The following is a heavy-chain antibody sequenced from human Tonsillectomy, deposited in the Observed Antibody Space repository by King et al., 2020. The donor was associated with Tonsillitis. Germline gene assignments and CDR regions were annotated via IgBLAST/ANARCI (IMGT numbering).Heavy chain of an antibody. Sequence: QLVQSGGGVVQPGRSLRLSCAASGFTFSSYAMHWVRQAPGKGLEWVAVISYDGSNKYYADSVKGRFTISRDNSKNTLYLQMNSLRAEDTAVYYCARGGYGDYYYYYYYGMDVWGQGTTVTVSS. CDR1: GFTFSSYA. CDR3: ARGGYGDYYYYYYYGMDV. D-gene: IGHD4-17*01. CDR2: ISYDGSNK. J-gene: IGHJ6*02. V-gene: IGHV3-30-3*01.